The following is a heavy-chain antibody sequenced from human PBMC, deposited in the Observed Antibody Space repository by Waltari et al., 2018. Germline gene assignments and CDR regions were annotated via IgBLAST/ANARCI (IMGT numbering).Heavy chain of an antibody. CDR3: AIPVGGSGREFYFDY. J-gene: IGHJ4*02. D-gene: IGHD3-10*01. CDR2: VDPEDGET. V-gene: IGHV1-69-2*01. Sequence: EVQVVQSGAEVKKPGAAVNIPSKVSGYIFIDLYIHWVKQAPGRGLEWVGLVDPEDGETRDAEEFQGRVTITADTSAETVYLELSSLKSDDTAVYYCAIPVGGSGREFYFDYWGQGTLVTVSS. CDR1: GYIFIDLY.